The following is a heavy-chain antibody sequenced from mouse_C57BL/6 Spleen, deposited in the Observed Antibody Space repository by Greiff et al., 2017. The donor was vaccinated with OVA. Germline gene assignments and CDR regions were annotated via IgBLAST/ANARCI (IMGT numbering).Heavy chain of an antibody. J-gene: IGHJ1*03. V-gene: IGHV3-6*01. Sequence: EVQLVESGPGLVKPSQSLSLTCSVTGYSITSGYYWNWIRQFPGNKLEWMGYISYDGSNNYNPSLKNRISITRDTSKNQFFLKLNSVTTEDTATYYCARDRGNYGYFDVWGTGTTVTVSS. D-gene: IGHD2-1*01. CDR2: ISYDGSN. CDR3: ARDRGNYGYFDV. CDR1: GYSITSGYY.